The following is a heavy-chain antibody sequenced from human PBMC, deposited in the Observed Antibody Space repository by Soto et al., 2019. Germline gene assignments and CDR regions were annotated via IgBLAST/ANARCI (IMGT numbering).Heavy chain of an antibody. D-gene: IGHD3-3*01. CDR3: ARVLRFLEWLSFGYDP. CDR2: MNPNSGNT. Sequence: ASVKGACKASGYTFTSYDSNWVRQATGQGLEWMGWMNPNSGNTGYAQKFQGRVTMTRNTSISTAYMELSSLRSEDTAVYYCARVLRFLEWLSFGYDPWGQGTLVTVSS. V-gene: IGHV1-8*01. J-gene: IGHJ5*02. CDR1: GYTFTSYD.